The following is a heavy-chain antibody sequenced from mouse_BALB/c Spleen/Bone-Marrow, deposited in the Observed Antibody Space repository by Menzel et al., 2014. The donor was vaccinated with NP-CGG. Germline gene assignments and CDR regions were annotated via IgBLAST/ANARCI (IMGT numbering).Heavy chain of an antibody. CDR2: ISSGGSYT. CDR1: GFTFSSYG. J-gene: IGHJ3*01. CDR3: ARPYDFGAWFAY. D-gene: IGHD2-4*01. V-gene: IGHV5-6*02. Sequence: EVMLVESGGDLVKPGGSLKLSCAASGFTFSSYGMSWVRQTPDKRLEWVATISSGGSYTYYPDSVKGRFTISRDNAKNTLYLQMSSLKSEDTAMYYCARPYDFGAWFAYWGQGTLVTVSA.